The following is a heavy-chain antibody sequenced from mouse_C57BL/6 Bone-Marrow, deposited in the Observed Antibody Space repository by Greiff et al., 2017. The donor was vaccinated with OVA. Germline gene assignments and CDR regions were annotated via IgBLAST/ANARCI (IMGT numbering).Heavy chain of an antibody. Sequence: EVQLQQSGPVLARPGASVKMSCKTSGYTFTSYWMHWVKQRPGQGLEWIGAIYPGNSDTSYNQKFKGKAKLTAVTSASTAYMELSSLTNEDSAVYYCTRIYYGNPYAMDYWGQGTSVTVSS. J-gene: IGHJ4*01. V-gene: IGHV1-5*01. CDR3: TRIYYGNPYAMDY. CDR2: IYPGNSDT. CDR1: GYTFTSYW. D-gene: IGHD2-1*01.